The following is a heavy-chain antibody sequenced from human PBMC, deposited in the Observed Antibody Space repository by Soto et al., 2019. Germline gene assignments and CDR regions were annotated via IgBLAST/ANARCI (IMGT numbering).Heavy chain of an antibody. CDR1: GGSISSYY. CDR3: VGGFPWVGFDY. J-gene: IGHJ4*02. Sequence: SETLSLTCTVSGGSISSYYWSWIRQPPGKGLEWIGNIQYSGTASYSPSLKSRVTISVGTSNNQFSLNLTSVTAADTAVYICVGGFPWVGFDYWGQGNLDIVYS. V-gene: IGHV4-59*04. CDR2: IQYSGTA. D-gene: IGHD2-15*01.